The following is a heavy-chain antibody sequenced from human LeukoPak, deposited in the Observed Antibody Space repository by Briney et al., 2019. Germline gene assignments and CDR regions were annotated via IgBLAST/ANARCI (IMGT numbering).Heavy chain of an antibody. Sequence: GGSLRLSCAASGFTFSSYGMHWVRQAPGKGLEWVAFIRYDGSNKYYVDSVKGRFTISRDNSKSTLYLQMYSLRAEDTAVYYCARVSRDGYNYVYYYYMDVWGKGTTVTVSS. CDR1: GFTFSSYG. CDR3: ARVSRDGYNYVYYYYMDV. CDR2: IRYDGSNK. V-gene: IGHV3-30*02. D-gene: IGHD5-24*01. J-gene: IGHJ6*03.